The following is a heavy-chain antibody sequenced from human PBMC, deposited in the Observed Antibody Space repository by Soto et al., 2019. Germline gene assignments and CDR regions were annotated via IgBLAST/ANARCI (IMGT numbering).Heavy chain of an antibody. CDR2: INHSGST. Sequence: QVQLQQWGAGLLKPSETLSLTCAVYDGSFSGYYWPWIRQPPGTGLEWIGEINHSGSTNYNPSLKSRVTISVDTSKNQFSLKLTSVTAADTAVYYCARDKITGLFDYWGQGTLVTVSS. CDR1: DGSFSGYY. CDR3: ARDKITGLFDY. V-gene: IGHV4-34*01. D-gene: IGHD2-8*02. J-gene: IGHJ4*02.